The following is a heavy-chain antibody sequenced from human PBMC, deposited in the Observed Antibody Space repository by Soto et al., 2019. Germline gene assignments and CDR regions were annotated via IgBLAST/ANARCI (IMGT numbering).Heavy chain of an antibody. CDR3: AKDGSGGYSYGIFDD. J-gene: IGHJ4*02. V-gene: IGHV3-23*01. D-gene: IGHD5-18*01. Sequence: PGGSLRLSCAASGFTFSSYSMNWVRQAPGKGLEWVSAISGGGGSTYYADSVKGRFTISRDNSKNTLYLQMNSLRAEDTAVYYCAKDGSGGYSYGIFDDWGQGTLVTVSS. CDR2: ISGGGGST. CDR1: GFTFSSYS.